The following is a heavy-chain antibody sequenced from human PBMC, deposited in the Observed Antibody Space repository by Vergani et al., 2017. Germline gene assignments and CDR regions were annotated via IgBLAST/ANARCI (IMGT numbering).Heavy chain of an antibody. CDR2: ISSSSSYT. Sequence: QVQLVESGGGLVKPGGSLRLSCAASGFTFSDYYMSWIRQAPGKGLAWVSYISSSSSYTNYADSVKVRFTISRDNAKNSLYLQMNSLRAEDTAVYYCAREFYCSSTSCYDWYFDLWGRGTLVTVSS. D-gene: IGHD2-2*01. CDR3: AREFYCSSTSCYDWYFDL. J-gene: IGHJ2*01. CDR1: GFTFSDYY. V-gene: IGHV3-11*05.